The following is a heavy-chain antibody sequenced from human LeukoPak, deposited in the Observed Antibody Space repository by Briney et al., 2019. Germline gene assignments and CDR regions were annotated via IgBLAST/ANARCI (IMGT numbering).Heavy chain of an antibody. V-gene: IGHV3-23*01. J-gene: IGHJ4*02. Sequence: GGSLRLSCAASGFTFSNYAMTWVRQAPGKGLEWASTISGNGVSTYYADSVKGRFTISRDISKNTLYLQLKSLRAEDAAVYYCAKGMRTGDSWGYYFDYWGQGALVTVSS. CDR2: ISGNGVST. CDR3: AKGMRTGDSWGYYFDY. D-gene: IGHD7-27*01. CDR1: GFTFSNYA.